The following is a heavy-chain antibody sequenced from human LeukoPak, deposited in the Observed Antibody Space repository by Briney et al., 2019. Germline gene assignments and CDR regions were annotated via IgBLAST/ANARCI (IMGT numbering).Heavy chain of an antibody. CDR2: ISYDGSNK. CDR1: GFTFSSYA. Sequence: PGGSLRLSCAAFGFTFSSYAMHWVRQAPGKGLEWVAVISYDGSNKYYADSVKGRFTISRDNSKNTLYLQMNSLRAEDTAVYYCARDAQDDTAGYDFDYWGQGTLVTVSS. V-gene: IGHV3-30-3*01. D-gene: IGHD2-2*03. J-gene: IGHJ4*02. CDR3: ARDAQDDTAGYDFDY.